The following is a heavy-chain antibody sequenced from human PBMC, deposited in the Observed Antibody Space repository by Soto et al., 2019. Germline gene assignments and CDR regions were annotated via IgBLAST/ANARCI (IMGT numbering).Heavy chain of an antibody. D-gene: IGHD3-9*01. CDR1: GYTFTSYG. CDR3: ARVDYDILTEYWYFDL. V-gene: IGHV1-18*01. CDR2: ISTYNGNT. J-gene: IGHJ2*01. Sequence: QVQLVQSGAEVKKPGASVKVSCKASGYTFTSYGISWVRQAPGQGLEWMGWISTYNGNTNYAQKLQGRVTMTTDTSTSTAYMELRSLRSADTAVYYCARVDYDILTEYWYFDLWGRGTLVTVSS.